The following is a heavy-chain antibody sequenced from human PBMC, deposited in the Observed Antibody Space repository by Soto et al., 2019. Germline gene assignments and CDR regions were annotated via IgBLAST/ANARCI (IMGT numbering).Heavy chain of an antibody. CDR1: GGSISSSSYY. CDR3: ARMIAVAEGVTDWFDP. D-gene: IGHD6-19*01. V-gene: IGHV4-39*01. Sequence: SETLSLTCTVSGGSISSSSYYWGWIRQPPGKGLEWIGSIYYSGSTYYNPSLKSRVTISVDTSKNQFSLKLSSVTAADTAVYYCARMIAVAEGVTDWFDPWGQGTLVTVFS. CDR2: IYYSGST. J-gene: IGHJ5*02.